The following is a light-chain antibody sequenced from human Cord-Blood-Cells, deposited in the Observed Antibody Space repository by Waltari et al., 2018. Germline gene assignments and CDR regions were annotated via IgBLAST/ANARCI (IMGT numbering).Light chain of an antibody. J-gene: IGKJ2*01. CDR1: QSVLYSSNNKNY. V-gene: IGKV4-1*01. CDR3: QQYYSTPYT. Sequence: NCKSSQSVLYSSNNKNYLAWYQQKPGQPPKLLIYWASTRESGVPDRFSGSGSGTDFTLTISSLQAEDVAVYYCQQYYSTPYTFGQGTKLEIK. CDR2: WAS.